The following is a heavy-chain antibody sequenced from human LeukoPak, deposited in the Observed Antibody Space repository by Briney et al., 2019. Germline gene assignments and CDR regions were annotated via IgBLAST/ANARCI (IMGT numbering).Heavy chain of an antibody. Sequence: GGSLRLSCAASGFTFSDYYMSWIRQAPGKGLEWVSYISSSGSTIYYADSVKGRFTISRDNAKNSLYLQMNSLRAEDTAVYYCARDRYYYDSSGYYALGYWGQGTLVTVSS. D-gene: IGHD3-22*01. CDR3: ARDRYYYDSSGYYALGY. V-gene: IGHV3-11*04. CDR1: GFTFSDYY. CDR2: ISSSGSTI. J-gene: IGHJ4*02.